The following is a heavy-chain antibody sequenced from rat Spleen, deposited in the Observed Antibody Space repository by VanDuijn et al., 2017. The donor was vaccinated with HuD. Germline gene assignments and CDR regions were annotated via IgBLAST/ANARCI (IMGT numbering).Heavy chain of an antibody. CDR3: ARGGFFRY. V-gene: IGHV2S54*01. D-gene: IGHD1-11*01. CDR2: IWGNGIA. Sequence: QVQLKESGPGLVQPSQTLSLTCTVSGFSLTDYSVHWVRQPPGKGLEWMGVIWGNGIANYNSALKSRLTISRDTSKSQVYLKMNSLRSEDTATYYCARGGFFRYWGQGVMVTVSS. CDR1: GFSLTDYS. J-gene: IGHJ2*01.